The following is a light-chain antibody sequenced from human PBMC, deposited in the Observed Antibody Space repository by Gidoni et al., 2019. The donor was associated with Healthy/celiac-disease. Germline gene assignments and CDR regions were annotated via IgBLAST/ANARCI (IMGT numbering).Light chain of an antibody. Sequence: DIVMTQSPDSLAVSLGERATINCKSSQSVLYSSNHKNYLAWYQQKPGQPPKLLIYWASTRESVVPDRFSGSGSGTDFTLTISSLQAEDVAVYYCQQYYSTPRTFXQXTKVXIK. CDR3: QQYYSTPRT. CDR2: WAS. CDR1: QSVLYSSNHKNY. J-gene: IGKJ1*01. V-gene: IGKV4-1*01.